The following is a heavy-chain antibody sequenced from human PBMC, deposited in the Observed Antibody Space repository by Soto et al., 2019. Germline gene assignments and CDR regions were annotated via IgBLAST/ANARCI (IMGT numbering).Heavy chain of an antibody. J-gene: IGHJ6*02. V-gene: IGHV4-34*01. Sequence: SETLSLTCAVYGGSFSGYYWSWIRQPPGKGLEWIGEINHSGSTNYNQSLKSRVTISVDTSKNQFSLKLSSVTAADTAVYYCARRLRNYYYYGMDVWGQGTTVT. CDR2: INHSGST. D-gene: IGHD3-22*01. CDR1: GGSFSGYY. CDR3: ARRLRNYYYYGMDV.